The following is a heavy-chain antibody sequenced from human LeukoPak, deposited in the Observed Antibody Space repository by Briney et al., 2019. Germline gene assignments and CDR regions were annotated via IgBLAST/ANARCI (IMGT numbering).Heavy chain of an antibody. Sequence: ASVKVSCKASGYTFTTYSTSWVRQAPGQGLEWMGWISTYNGNTKYPQKLQDRVIMTTDTPTSTAYMELRSLTSDDTAVYYCARDPELRLFDYWGQGTLVTVSS. V-gene: IGHV1-18*01. CDR2: ISTYNGNT. D-gene: IGHD1-26*01. J-gene: IGHJ4*02. CDR1: GYTFTTYS. CDR3: ARDPELRLFDY.